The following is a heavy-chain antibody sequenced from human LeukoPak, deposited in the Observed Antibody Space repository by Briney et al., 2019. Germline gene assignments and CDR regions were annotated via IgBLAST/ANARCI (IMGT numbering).Heavy chain of an antibody. CDR1: GFTVSSYA. D-gene: IGHD4-17*01. J-gene: IGHJ5*02. CDR3: AKDRNTVTTWFGH. V-gene: IGHV3-23*01. Sequence: PGGSLRLSCAASGFTVSSYAMSWVRQSAGKGPEWVSGMSSGGRTHYADSVKGRFTISRDNSKNTLYLQMSGLRAEDTAVYYCAKDRNTVTTWFGHWGQGALVTVSP. CDR2: MSSGGRT.